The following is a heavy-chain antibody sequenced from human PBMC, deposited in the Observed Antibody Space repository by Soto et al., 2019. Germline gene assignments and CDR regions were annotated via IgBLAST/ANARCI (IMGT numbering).Heavy chain of an antibody. Sequence: EVQLLESGGGLVQPGGSLRLSCAASGFTFSSYAMSWVRQAPGKGLEWVSAISGSGGSTYYADSVKGRFTISRDNSKNTLYLQMNSLRAEDTAVYYCAKEITIFGVVITLDYYYYMDVWGKGTTVTVSS. CDR1: GFTFSSYA. D-gene: IGHD3-3*01. J-gene: IGHJ6*03. V-gene: IGHV3-23*01. CDR3: AKEITIFGVVITLDYYYYMDV. CDR2: ISGSGGST.